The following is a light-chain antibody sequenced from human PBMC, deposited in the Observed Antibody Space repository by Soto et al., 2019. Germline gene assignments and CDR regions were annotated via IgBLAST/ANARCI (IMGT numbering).Light chain of an antibody. CDR3: QQSGKSFPLT. V-gene: IGKV3-20*01. CDR1: QSVSSNY. J-gene: IGKJ4*01. CDR2: GAS. Sequence: EIVLTQSPGTLSLSPGERATLSCRASQSVSSNYLAWYQQKPGQAPKLLIYGASSRATGIPDRFSGSVSGTDFILTISRLEPEDFAMYYCQQSGKSFPLTFGGGTKLEI.